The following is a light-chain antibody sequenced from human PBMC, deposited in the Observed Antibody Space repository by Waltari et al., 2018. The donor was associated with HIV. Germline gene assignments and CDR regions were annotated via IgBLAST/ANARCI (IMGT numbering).Light chain of an antibody. CDR2: DVS. Sequence: EIVLTQSPATLSLSPGERATLSCRASQSVNGYLAWYQQKVGQAPRLLIYDVSNRATGIPARFSGSGSGTDFTLTISSLEPEDFAVYYCQQRRTWPQTFGQGTKVEIK. J-gene: IGKJ1*01. CDR1: QSVNGY. V-gene: IGKV3-11*01. CDR3: QQRRTWPQT.